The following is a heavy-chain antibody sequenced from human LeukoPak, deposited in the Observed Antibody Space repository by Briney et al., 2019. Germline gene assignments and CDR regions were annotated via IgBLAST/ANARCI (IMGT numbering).Heavy chain of an antibody. CDR3: AREIVGEGNFDC. Sequence: GGSLRLSCETSGFTFSNYCMHWVRQTPGRGRGWVASIWHDGSNIFYADSVKGRFTISRDNSKNTLFLQMNSLRAEDTALYYCAREIVGEGNFDCWGQGTLVTVSS. V-gene: IGHV3-33*01. D-gene: IGHD2-15*01. CDR1: GFTFSNYC. CDR2: IWHDGSNI. J-gene: IGHJ4*02.